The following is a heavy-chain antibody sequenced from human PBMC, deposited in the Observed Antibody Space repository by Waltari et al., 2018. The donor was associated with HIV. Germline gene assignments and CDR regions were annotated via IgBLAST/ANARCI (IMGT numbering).Heavy chain of an antibody. Sequence: EVQLVESGGGLVKPGGSLRLSCAASGSTLRSYSMNWVRQAPGKGLEWVSSISSSSTFIYYADSVKGRFTISRDNAKNSLYLQMNSLRAEDTAVYYCARDRQGTVTKDFDYWGQGTLVTVSS. V-gene: IGHV3-21*01. CDR3: ARDRQGTVTKDFDY. J-gene: IGHJ4*02. CDR1: GSTLRSYS. D-gene: IGHD4-17*01. CDR2: ISSSSTFI.